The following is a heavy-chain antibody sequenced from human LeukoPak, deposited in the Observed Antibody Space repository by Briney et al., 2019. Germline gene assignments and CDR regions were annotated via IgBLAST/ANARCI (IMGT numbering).Heavy chain of an antibody. CDR1: GFTFSSYG. CDR2: IRYDGSNK. CDR3: ARGRYYDSSGYYYPYAFDI. J-gene: IGHJ3*02. V-gene: IGHV3-30*02. Sequence: PGGSLRLSCAASGFTFSSYGMHWVRQAPGKGLEWVAFIRYDGSNKYYADSVKGRFTISRDNSKNTLYLQMNSLRAEDTAVYYCARGRYYDSSGYYYPYAFDIWGQGTMVTVSS. D-gene: IGHD3-22*01.